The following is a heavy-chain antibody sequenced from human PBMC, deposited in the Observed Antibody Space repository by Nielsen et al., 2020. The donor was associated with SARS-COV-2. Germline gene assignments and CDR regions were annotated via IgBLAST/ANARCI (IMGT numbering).Heavy chain of an antibody. Sequence: GGSLRLSCAASGFTFSSYGMHWVRQAPGKGLEWVAVIWYDGSNKYYADSVKGRFTISRDNPKNTLYLQMNSLRAEDTAVYYCARAQVGATFYGGIDYWGQGTLVTVSS. J-gene: IGHJ4*02. V-gene: IGHV3-33*01. CDR3: ARAQVGATFYGGIDY. CDR2: IWYDGSNK. D-gene: IGHD1-26*01. CDR1: GFTFSSYG.